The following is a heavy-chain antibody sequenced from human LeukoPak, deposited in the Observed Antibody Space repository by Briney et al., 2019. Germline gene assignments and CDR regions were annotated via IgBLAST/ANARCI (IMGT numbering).Heavy chain of an antibody. CDR2: IIPILGIA. D-gene: IGHD3-22*01. Sequence: ASVRVSCKASGGTFSSYAISWVRQAPGQGLEWMGRIIPILGIANYAQKFQGRVTITADKSTSTAYMELSSLRSEDTAVYYCARGLDYDSSGYPLPHWYFDLWGRGTLVTVSS. CDR3: ARGLDYDSSGYPLPHWYFDL. V-gene: IGHV1-69*04. CDR1: GGTFSSYA. J-gene: IGHJ2*01.